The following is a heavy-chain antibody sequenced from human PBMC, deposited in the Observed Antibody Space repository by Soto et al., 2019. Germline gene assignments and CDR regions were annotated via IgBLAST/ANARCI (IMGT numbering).Heavy chain of an antibody. CDR3: ARSVVP. D-gene: IGHD2-21*01. Sequence: SETLSLTCTVSGGSISNYYGSWIRQPPGKGLEWIGYIYYSGSTSYNPSLKSRVTISVDTSKNQFSLKLGSVTAADTAVYYCARSVVPWGQGTLVTVSS. J-gene: IGHJ5*02. V-gene: IGHV4-59*12. CDR1: GGSISNYY. CDR2: IYYSGST.